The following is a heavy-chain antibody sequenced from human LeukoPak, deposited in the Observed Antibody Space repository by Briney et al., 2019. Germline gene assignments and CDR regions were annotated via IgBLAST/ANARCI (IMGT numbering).Heavy chain of an antibody. CDR1: GFSFSSFG. CDR3: ARVVRSSWFYYYYYMDV. CDR2: IKHDGNEI. Sequence: PGGSLRLSCAASGFSFSSFGISWVRQAPGKGLEWLASIKHDGNEIYYVDSVKGRFTVSRDNAKNSVYLQMNSLRAEDTAVYYCARVVRSSWFYYYYYMDVWGEGTTVTVSS. D-gene: IGHD6-13*01. V-gene: IGHV3-7*01. J-gene: IGHJ6*03.